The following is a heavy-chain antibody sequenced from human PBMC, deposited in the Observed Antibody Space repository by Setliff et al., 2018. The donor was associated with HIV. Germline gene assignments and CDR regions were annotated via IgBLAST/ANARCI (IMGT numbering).Heavy chain of an antibody. D-gene: IGHD3-3*01. V-gene: IGHV4-34*01. CDR3: ARVPFTTGFDS. CDR2: INHSGSP. J-gene: IGHJ4*02. Sequence: PSETLSLTCGVFGGSFSGSYWSWIRQSPGKGLEWIGEINHSGSPNYNPSLKSRVTISVDTSKNQFSLKLSSVTAADTAVYYCARVPFTTGFDSWGQGTLVTVSS. CDR1: GGSFSGSY.